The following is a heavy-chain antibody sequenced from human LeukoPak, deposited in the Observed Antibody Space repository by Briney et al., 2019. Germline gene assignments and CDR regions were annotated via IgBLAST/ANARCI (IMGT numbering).Heavy chain of an antibody. J-gene: IGHJ3*02. CDR3: AKVSYYDSSGYYWLDAFDI. CDR2: ISGSGGST. V-gene: IGHV3-23*01. D-gene: IGHD3-22*01. CDR1: GFTFNRYA. Sequence: GGSLRLSCAASGFTFNRYAMNWVRQAPGKGLEWVSAISGSGGSTYYADSVKGRFTISRDNSKNTLYLQMNSLGAEDTAVYYCAKVSYYDSSGYYWLDAFDIRGQGTMVTVSS.